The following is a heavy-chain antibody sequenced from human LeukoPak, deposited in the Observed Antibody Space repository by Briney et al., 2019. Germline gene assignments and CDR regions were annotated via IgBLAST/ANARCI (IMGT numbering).Heavy chain of an antibody. Sequence: GASVKLSCEASGHTFTSYDINWVRQATGQGLEWMGGMNPNSGNTGYAQKFQGRVTMTRNTSISTAYMELRSLRSDDTAEYYCARDLLVVGATYWFDPWGQETLVTVSS. D-gene: IGHD1-26*01. CDR3: ARDLLVVGATYWFDP. CDR1: GHTFTSYD. J-gene: IGHJ5*02. CDR2: MNPNSGNT. V-gene: IGHV1-8*01.